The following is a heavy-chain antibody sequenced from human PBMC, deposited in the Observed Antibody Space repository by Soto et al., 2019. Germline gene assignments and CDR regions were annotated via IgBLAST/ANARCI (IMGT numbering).Heavy chain of an antibody. CDR3: ARESRYCSGGSCYFLPVIDY. V-gene: IGHV1-69*14. J-gene: IGHJ4*02. D-gene: IGHD2-15*01. CDR2: MIPIFGTA. Sequence: QVQLVQSGAEVKKPGSSVKVSCKASGGTFSSYAISWVRQAPGQGLEWMGGMIPIFGTANYEQKFQGRVTITAEKSTITAYMERSSLRSEDTAVYYCARESRYCSGGSCYFLPVIDYWGQGTLVTVSS. CDR1: GGTFSSYA.